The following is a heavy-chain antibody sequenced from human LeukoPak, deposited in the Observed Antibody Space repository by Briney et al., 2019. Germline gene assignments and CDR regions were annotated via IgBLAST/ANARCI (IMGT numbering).Heavy chain of an antibody. V-gene: IGHV4-31*03. J-gene: IGHJ4*02. CDR3: ARAAHYDVLTGYSKPSPFDY. CDR1: GGSISSGGYY. Sequence: PSETLSLTCNVSGGSISSGGYYWTWIRQHPGKGLEWIGYIYYSGSTYYNPSLKSRVIISIDTSKNQFSLKLNSMTAADTAVYYCARAAHYDVLTGYSKPSPFDYWGQGTLVTVSS. CDR2: IYYSGST. D-gene: IGHD3-9*01.